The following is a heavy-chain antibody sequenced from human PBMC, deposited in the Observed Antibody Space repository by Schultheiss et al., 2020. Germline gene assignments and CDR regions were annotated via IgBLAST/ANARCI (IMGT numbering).Heavy chain of an antibody. CDR2: SNHTGGT. CDR3: ARQDGGNGLAA. Sequence: SETLSLTCAVYGGSFSGYYWSWIRQPPGKGLEWIGESNHTGGTYYNPSFKSRVTISVDTSKNQFSLRLNSVTAADTAVYYCARQDGGNGLAAWGQGTLVTVSS. CDR1: GGSFSGYY. D-gene: IGHD4-23*01. J-gene: IGHJ5*02. V-gene: IGHV4-34*01.